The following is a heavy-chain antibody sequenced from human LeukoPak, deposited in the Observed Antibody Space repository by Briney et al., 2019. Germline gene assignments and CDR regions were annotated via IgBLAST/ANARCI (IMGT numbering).Heavy chain of an antibody. CDR3: XXXXXXXXXXXXXGWWRGFDI. V-gene: IGHV1-18*01. CDR1: GYTFTSYG. CDR2: ISAYNGNT. D-gene: IGHD2-15*01. Sequence: ASVKVSCKASGYTFTSYGISWVRRAPGQGLEWMGWISAYNGNTNYAQKLQGRVTMTTDTSTSTAYMELRSLRSDDTAVYYCXXXXXXXXXXXXXGWWRGFDIWGQGTMVTVSS. J-gene: IGHJ3*02.